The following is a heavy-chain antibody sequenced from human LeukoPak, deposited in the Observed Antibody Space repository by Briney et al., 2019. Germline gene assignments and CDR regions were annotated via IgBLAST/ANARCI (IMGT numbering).Heavy chain of an antibody. V-gene: IGHV1-2*06. CDR2: INPNSGGT. CDR3: ARGRSNDFWSGHSNDYYYMDV. CDR1: GYTFTDYY. D-gene: IGHD3-3*01. Sequence: ASVKVSCKASGYTFTDYYMHWVRQAPGQGLEWMGRINPNSGGTNYAQKFQGRVTMTRDTSISTAYMELSRLRSDDTAVYYCARGRSNDFWSGHSNDYYYMDVWGKGTTVTVSS. J-gene: IGHJ6*03.